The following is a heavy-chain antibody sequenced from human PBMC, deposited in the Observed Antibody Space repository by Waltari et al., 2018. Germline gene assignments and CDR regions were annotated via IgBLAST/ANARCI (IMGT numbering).Heavy chain of an antibody. D-gene: IGHD1-1*01. CDR2: LRRRGHTT. J-gene: IGHJ6*02. CDR1: GFMFGDYH. CDR3: ASTTRTTSYYQYGMDV. V-gene: IGHV3-11*01. Sequence: LGSGGALVTPGGLLRPSCAPSGFMFGDYHTNWFRQAPVRALVWVSYLRRRGHTTYYADSVKSRLTISRDNAKNSLYLQMNSLSADDTAVYYCASTTRTTSYYQYGMDVWGQGTTVTVS.